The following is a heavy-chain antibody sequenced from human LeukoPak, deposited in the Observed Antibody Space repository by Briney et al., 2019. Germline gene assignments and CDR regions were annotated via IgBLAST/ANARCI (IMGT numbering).Heavy chain of an antibody. V-gene: IGHV3-30*18. J-gene: IGHJ4*02. D-gene: IGHD2-21*01. Sequence: GRSLRLFCAASGFTFSNYGMHWVRQAPGKGPAWVAIVSRDGRSKYYADSVKGRFTTSRDNSKNMLNLQMSSLRAEDTAVYHCVKEDSSYYFDNWGQGTLVTVSS. CDR2: VSRDGRSK. CDR1: GFTFSNYG. CDR3: VKEDSSYYFDN.